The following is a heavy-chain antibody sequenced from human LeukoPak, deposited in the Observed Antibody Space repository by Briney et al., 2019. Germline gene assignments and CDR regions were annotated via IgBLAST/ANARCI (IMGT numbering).Heavy chain of an antibody. CDR2: IRGNGET. D-gene: IGHD6-19*01. Sequence: VGTLRPSCAASGITPTSFAISSVRQGPAGGVEWVSRIRGNGETFYADCVNGRFTISRDNSKSTLYLQMNSLRVDDTAKYYCANAQSSAGGYIWGQGTMVTVSS. CDR1: GITPTSFA. J-gene: IGHJ3*02. V-gene: IGHV3-23*01. CDR3: ANAQSSAGGYI.